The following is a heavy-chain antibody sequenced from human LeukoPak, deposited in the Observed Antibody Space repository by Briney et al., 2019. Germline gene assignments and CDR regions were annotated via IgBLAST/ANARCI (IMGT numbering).Heavy chain of an antibody. V-gene: IGHV3-21*01. CDR2: ITSSSSYT. J-gene: IGHJ4*02. CDR1: GITFSNYN. Sequence: GGSLRLSCAAPGITFSNYNMNWVRQAPGKGLEWISSITSSSSYTFYADSVKGRFTISRDNSKNTLYLQMNSLRAEDTAVYYCAKAVYRITMVRGVIDYWGQGTLVTVSS. D-gene: IGHD3-10*01. CDR3: AKAVYRITMVRGVIDY.